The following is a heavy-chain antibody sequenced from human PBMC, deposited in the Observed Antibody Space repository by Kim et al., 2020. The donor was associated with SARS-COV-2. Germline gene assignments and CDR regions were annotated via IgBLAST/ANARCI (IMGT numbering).Heavy chain of an antibody. CDR1: GFSFIRND. D-gene: IGHD4-17*01. J-gene: IGHJ3*02. Sequence: GGSLRLSCAASGFSFIRNDMSWVRQTPGKGLEWVSSISASGGSTYYADSVKGRFAISRDNRKRTLFLQMNSLRAEDTAVYFCAKDGDKMTTTKDALDNWG. CDR2: ISASGGST. V-gene: IGHV3-23*01. CDR3: AKDGDKMTTTKDALDN.